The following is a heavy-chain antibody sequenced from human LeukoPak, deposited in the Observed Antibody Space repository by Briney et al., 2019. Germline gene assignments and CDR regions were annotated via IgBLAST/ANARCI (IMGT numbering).Heavy chain of an antibody. CDR3: ARDRGSIVGATGLDY. CDR1: GFTVSSNY. Sequence: GGSLRLSCAASGFTVSSNYMSWVRQAPGKGLEWVSVIYSDGRTYYADSVKGRFTISRDSSKNTLYLQMNSLRAEDTAVYYCARDRGSIVGATGLDYWGQGTLVTVSS. V-gene: IGHV3-53*01. CDR2: IYSDGRT. J-gene: IGHJ4*02. D-gene: IGHD1-26*01.